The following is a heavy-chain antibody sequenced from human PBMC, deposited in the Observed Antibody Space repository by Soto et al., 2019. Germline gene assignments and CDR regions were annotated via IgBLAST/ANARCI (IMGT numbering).Heavy chain of an antibody. D-gene: IGHD6-13*01. Sequence: SETLSLTCAVSGGSVSGDYWTWIRQPPGKGLEWIGYIYYSGSTNYNPSLKSRVTISVDTSKNQFSLKLSSVTAADTAVYYCARYSSSWYSRANWFDPWGQGTLVTVS. J-gene: IGHJ5*02. CDR2: IYYSGST. CDR1: GGSVSGDY. CDR3: ARYSSSWYSRANWFDP. V-gene: IGHV4-59*08.